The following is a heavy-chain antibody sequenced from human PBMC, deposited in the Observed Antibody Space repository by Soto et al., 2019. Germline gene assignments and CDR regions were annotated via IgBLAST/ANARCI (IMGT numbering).Heavy chain of an antibody. Sequence: SETLSHSCAESDSAISSSNCWIWDRQPPGKELEWIGKIYHSGSTNYNPSLKSRVTISVDKSKNQFSLKLSSVTAADTAVYYCAGCIAAAGTGGEAYYYSGMDVWGQGTTVTVSS. J-gene: IGHJ6*02. CDR1: DSAISSSNC. CDR2: IYHSGST. D-gene: IGHD6-13*01. V-gene: IGHV4-4*02. CDR3: AGCIAAAGTGGEAYYYSGMDV.